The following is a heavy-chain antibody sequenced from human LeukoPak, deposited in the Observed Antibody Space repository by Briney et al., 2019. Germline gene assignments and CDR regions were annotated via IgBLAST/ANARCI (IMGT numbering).Heavy chain of an antibody. Sequence: GASVKVSCKDSGYTFTSYGISWGRQAPGQGLEWMGWINAYNGNTNNPQKLQGRVTMTTDTSTSTAYMALRSLRSDDTAVYYCARMTYCGGDCYNTFDYWGQGTLVTVSS. J-gene: IGHJ4*02. CDR1: GYTFTSYG. CDR2: INAYNGNT. V-gene: IGHV1-18*01. CDR3: ARMTYCGGDCYNTFDY. D-gene: IGHD2-21*02.